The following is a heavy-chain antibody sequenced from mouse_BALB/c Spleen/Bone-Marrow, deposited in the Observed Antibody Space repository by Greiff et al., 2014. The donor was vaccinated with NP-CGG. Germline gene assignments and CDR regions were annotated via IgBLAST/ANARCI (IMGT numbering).Heavy chain of an antibody. D-gene: IGHD2-3*01. CDR3: VRGGWLLRFAY. J-gene: IGHJ3*01. V-gene: IGHV14-3*02. CDR1: GFNIKDTY. CDR2: IDPANGNT. Sequence: EVLLEESGTELVTPGTSVKLSCTASGFNIKDTYMHWVKQRPDPGLEWIGGIDPANGNTKYDPKFLGKATITADTSSNTAYLQLSSLTSEDTAVYYCVRGGWLLRFAYWGQGTLVTVSA.